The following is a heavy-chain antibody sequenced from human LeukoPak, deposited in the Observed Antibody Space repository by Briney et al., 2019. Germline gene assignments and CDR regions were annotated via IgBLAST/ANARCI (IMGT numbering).Heavy chain of an antibody. CDR1: GFTFSSYA. J-gene: IGHJ4*02. Sequence: GRSVRLSCAASGFTFSSYAMHWVRQAPGKGLEWVAVISYDGSNKYCADSVKGRFTISRDNSKNTLYLQMNSLRAEDTAVYYCARVPGYDSSGYFDYWGQGTLVTVSS. CDR3: ARVPGYDSSGYFDY. CDR2: ISYDGSNK. D-gene: IGHD3-22*01. V-gene: IGHV3-30*04.